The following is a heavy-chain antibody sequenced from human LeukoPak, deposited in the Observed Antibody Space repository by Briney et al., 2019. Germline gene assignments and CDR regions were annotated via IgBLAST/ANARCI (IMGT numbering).Heavy chain of an antibody. CDR2: ISSASSSI. D-gene: IGHD6-13*01. CDR3: AKDWGSSRYNPY. V-gene: IGHV3-48*01. Sequence: GGSLRLSCAASGFTFSSYSMNWVRQAPGKGLEWVSYISSASSSIYYADSVKGRFTISRDNSKNTLYLQMNSLRAEDTAVYYCAKDWGSSRYNPYWGQGTLVTVSS. J-gene: IGHJ4*02. CDR1: GFTFSSYS.